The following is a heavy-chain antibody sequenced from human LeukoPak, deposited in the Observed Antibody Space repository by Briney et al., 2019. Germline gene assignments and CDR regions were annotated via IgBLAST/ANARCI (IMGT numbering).Heavy chain of an antibody. D-gene: IGHD2-15*01. CDR3: ARAGIYCSGGSCYSWFDP. Sequence: GGSLRLSCAASGFTFDDYGMSWVRQAPGKGLEWVSGINWNGGSTGYADSVKGRFTISRGNAKNSLYLQMNSLRAEDTALYYCARAGIYCSGGSCYSWFDPWGQGTLVTVSS. V-gene: IGHV3-20*04. J-gene: IGHJ5*02. CDR1: GFTFDDYG. CDR2: INWNGGST.